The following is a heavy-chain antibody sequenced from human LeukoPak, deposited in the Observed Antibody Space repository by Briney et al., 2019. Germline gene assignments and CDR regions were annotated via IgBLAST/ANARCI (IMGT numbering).Heavy chain of an antibody. Sequence: GGSLSLSCAASGFSFSAYWMTCVRQAPGTGLEWVANINPAGSETYYVDPVKGRFSISRDNAKNLVYLQMNSLRAEDTAVYHCARFGYVAAVDVWGQGTPVTVSS. J-gene: IGHJ4*02. V-gene: IGHV3-7*01. CDR3: ARFGYVAAVDV. CDR1: GFSFSAYW. D-gene: IGHD2-15*01. CDR2: INPAGSET.